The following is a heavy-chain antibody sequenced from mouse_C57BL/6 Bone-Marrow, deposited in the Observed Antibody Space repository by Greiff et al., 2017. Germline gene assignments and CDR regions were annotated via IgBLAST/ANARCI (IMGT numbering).Heavy chain of an antibody. CDR3: ARGAITTGGYYYAMDD. Sequence: VKLMESDAELVKPGASVKISCKVSGYTFTDHTIHWMKQRPEQGLEWIGYIYPRDGSTKYNEKFKGKATLTADKSSSTAYMQLNSLTSEDSAVYFCARGAITTGGYYYAMDDWGQGTSVTVSS. CDR2: IYPRDGST. CDR1: GYTFTDHT. J-gene: IGHJ4*01. V-gene: IGHV1-78*01. D-gene: IGHD2-4*01.